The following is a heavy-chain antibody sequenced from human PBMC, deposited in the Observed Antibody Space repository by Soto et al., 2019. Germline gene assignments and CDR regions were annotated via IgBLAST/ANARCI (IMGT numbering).Heavy chain of an antibody. CDR2: MNPNSGNT. V-gene: IGHV1-8*01. Sequence: ASVKVSCKASGYTFTSYDINWVRQATGQGLEWMGWMNPNSGNTGYAQKFQGRVTMTRNTSISTAYMELSSLRSEDTAVYYCARGFIKYYDFWSGSLGPAYFDYWGQGTLVTVSS. D-gene: IGHD3-3*01. CDR3: ARGFIKYYDFWSGSLGPAYFDY. CDR1: GYTFTSYD. J-gene: IGHJ4*02.